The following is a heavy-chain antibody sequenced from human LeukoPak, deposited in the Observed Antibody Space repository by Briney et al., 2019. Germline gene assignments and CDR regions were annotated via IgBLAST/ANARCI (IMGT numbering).Heavy chain of an antibody. D-gene: IGHD3-22*01. CDR1: AFNFNNYW. CDR3: ARESGGYYDWFDP. CDR2: INQEGSEK. Sequence: PGGSLRLSCAASAFNFNNYWMNWVRQAPGEGLEWVANINQEGSEKNYADSVKGRFTVSRDNAKTSLFLHLSSLRVEDTAIYYCARESGGYYDWFDPWGQGTLVIVSA. V-gene: IGHV3-7*01. J-gene: IGHJ5*02.